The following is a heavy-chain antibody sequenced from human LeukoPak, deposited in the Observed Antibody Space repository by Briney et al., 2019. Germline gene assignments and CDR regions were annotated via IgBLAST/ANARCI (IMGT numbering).Heavy chain of an antibody. V-gene: IGHV3-30*03. CDR2: ISYDGSNK. Sequence: GGSLRLSCAASGFTFSSYGMHWVRQAPGKGLEWVAVISYDGSNKFYADSVKGRFTISRDNSKNTLYLQMNSLRAEDTAVHYCAVAGYSGSYLDYWGQGTLFTVSS. D-gene: IGHD1-26*01. CDR1: GFTFSSYG. CDR3: AVAGYSGSYLDY. J-gene: IGHJ4*02.